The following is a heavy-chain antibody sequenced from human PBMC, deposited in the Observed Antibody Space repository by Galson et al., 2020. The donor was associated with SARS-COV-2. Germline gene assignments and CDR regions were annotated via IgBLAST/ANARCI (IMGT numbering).Heavy chain of an antibody. CDR1: GGSISRYY. CDR3: AREALDYYDSSGYSEGYFDY. CDR2: IYYSGST. J-gene: IGHJ4*02. D-gene: IGHD3-22*01. V-gene: IGHV4-59*01. Sequence: ETSETLSLTCTVSGGSISRYYWSWIRQPPGQGLEWIGYIYYSGSTNYNPSLKSRVTISVDTSKNQFSLKLSSVTAADTAVYYCAREALDYYDSSGYSEGYFDYWGQGTLVTVSS.